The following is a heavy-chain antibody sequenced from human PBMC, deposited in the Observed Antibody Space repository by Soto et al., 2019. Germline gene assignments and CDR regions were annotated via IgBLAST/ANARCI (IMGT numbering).Heavy chain of an antibody. J-gene: IGHJ4*02. CDR2: ISASGSLI. CDR3: AREELNCGGDCFSL. V-gene: IGHV3-48*03. Sequence: PGGSLRLSCAASGFTFSSYEMNWVRQAPGKGLEWISYISASGSLIYYADSVRGRFTTSRDSAKNSLYLQMNSLRAEDTAVYYCAREELNCGGDCFSLWGQGTLVTVSS. CDR1: GFTFSSYE. D-gene: IGHD2-21*02.